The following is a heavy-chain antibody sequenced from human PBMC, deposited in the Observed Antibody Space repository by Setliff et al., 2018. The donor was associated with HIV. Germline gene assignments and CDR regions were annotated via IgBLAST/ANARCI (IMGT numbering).Heavy chain of an antibody. CDR3: TRGGSMTTLTT. D-gene: IGHD4-4*01. Sequence: PSETLSLTCTVSGGSINSRDYSWGWIRQPPGKGLEWIVSLPHSGVTYYNPSLRSRVTTSVDTSKNQFSLKLRSVTAADTAVYYCTRGGSMTTLTTWGQGTLVTVSS. J-gene: IGHJ4*02. V-gene: IGHV4-39*01. CDR1: GGSINSRDYS. CDR2: LPHSGVT.